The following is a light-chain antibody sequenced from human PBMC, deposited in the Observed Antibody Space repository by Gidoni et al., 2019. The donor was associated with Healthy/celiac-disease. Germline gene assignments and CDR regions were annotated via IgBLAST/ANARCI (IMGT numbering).Light chain of an antibody. J-gene: IGLJ1*01. CDR2: EVS. Sequence: QSALTQPASVSGSHGQSHTISCTGTSSDVGGYNYVSWYQQHPGKAPKLMIYEVSNRPSGVSNRFSGSKSGNTASLTISGLQAEDEADYYCSSYTSSSTSYVFGTGTKVTVL. CDR3: SSYTSSSTSYV. CDR1: SSDVGGYNY. V-gene: IGLV2-14*01.